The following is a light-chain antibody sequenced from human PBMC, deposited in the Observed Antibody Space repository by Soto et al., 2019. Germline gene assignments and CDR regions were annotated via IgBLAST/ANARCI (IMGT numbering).Light chain of an antibody. Sequence: QSALTQPPSVSGSPGQSVTISCTGTTGDIGSYNRVSWYQQPPGTAPKLMIYEVSNRPSGVPDRFSGSKSGNTASLTISGLRAEDEADYYCSSFTNNSTLVFGGGTKLTVL. J-gene: IGLJ2*01. CDR3: SSFTNNSTLV. CDR2: EVS. CDR1: TGDIGSYNR. V-gene: IGLV2-18*02.